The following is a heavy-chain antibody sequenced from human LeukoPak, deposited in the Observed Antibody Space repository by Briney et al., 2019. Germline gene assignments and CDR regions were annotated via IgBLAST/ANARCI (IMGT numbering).Heavy chain of an antibody. D-gene: IGHD3-10*01. CDR2: ISGSGGST. J-gene: IGHJ3*02. V-gene: IGHV3-23*01. Sequence: GGSLRLSCAASGFTFSSYAMSWVRQAPGKGLEWVSAISGSGGSTYYADSVKGRFTISRDNSKNTLYLQMNSLRAEDTAVYYCAKDMSNYYGSGSHAFDIWGQGTMVTVSS. CDR1: GFTFSSYA. CDR3: AKDMSNYYGSGSHAFDI.